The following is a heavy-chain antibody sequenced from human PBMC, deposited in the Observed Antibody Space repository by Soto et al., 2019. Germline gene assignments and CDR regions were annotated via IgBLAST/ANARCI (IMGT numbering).Heavy chain of an antibody. CDR1: GGSVSSSSYY. CDR3: ANRKSFGSGWSD. J-gene: IGHJ4*02. Sequence: PSETLSLTCTVSGGSVSSSSYYWGWVRQPPGKGLEWIGSVYYSGSTYYNPSLESRVTISVDTSKNQFSLKLKSVTAADAAIYYCANRKSFGSGWSDWGQGTLVTVSS. CDR2: VYYSGST. D-gene: IGHD6-19*01. V-gene: IGHV4-39*01.